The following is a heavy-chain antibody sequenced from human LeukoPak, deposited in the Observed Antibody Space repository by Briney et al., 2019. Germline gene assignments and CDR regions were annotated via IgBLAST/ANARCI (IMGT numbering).Heavy chain of an antibody. CDR1: GGSISSSSYY. CDR3: ARVLYYYDSSGYSF. Sequence: PSETLSLTCTVSGGSISSSSYYWGWIRQPPGKGLEWIGSIYYSGSTYYNPSLKSRVTISADTSKNQFSLKLSSVTAADTAVYYCARVLYYYDSSGYSFWGQGTLVTVSS. CDR2: IYYSGST. V-gene: IGHV4-39*01. D-gene: IGHD3-22*01. J-gene: IGHJ4*02.